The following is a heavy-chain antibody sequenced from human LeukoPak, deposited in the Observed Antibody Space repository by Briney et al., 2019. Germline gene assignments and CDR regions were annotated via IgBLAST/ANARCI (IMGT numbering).Heavy chain of an antibody. V-gene: IGHV3-23*01. CDR2: ISGSGGST. Sequence: GGSLRLSCAASGFTLSSYWMNWVRQAPGKGLEWVSAISGSGGSTYYADSVKGRFTISRDNSKNTLYLQMNSLRAEDTAVYYCAKDKVVAATGAFDIWGQGTMVTVSS. D-gene: IGHD2-15*01. CDR1: GFTLSSYW. CDR3: AKDKVVAATGAFDI. J-gene: IGHJ3*02.